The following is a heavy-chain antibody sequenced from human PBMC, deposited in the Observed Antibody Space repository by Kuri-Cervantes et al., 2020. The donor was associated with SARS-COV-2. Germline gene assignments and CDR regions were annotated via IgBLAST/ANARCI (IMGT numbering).Heavy chain of an antibody. Sequence: GSLRLSCAVYGGSFSGYYWSWIRQPPGKGLEWIGEINHSGSTNYNPSLKSRVTISVDTSKNQFSLKLSSVTAADTAVYYCARVFRTGGWFDHWGQGTLVTVSS. D-gene: IGHD4-23*01. CDR2: INHSGST. CDR3: ARVFRTGGWFDH. J-gene: IGHJ5*02. V-gene: IGHV4-34*01. CDR1: GGSFSGYY.